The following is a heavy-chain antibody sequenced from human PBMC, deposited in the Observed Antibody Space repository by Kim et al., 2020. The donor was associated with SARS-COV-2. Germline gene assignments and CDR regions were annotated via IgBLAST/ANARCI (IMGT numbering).Heavy chain of an antibody. CDR1: GFTFSSYA. V-gene: IGHV3-23*01. CDR3: AKRYPNYDFWSGYSIFDY. Sequence: GGSLRLSCAASGFTFSSYAMSWVRQAPGKGLEWVSAISGSGGSTYYADSVKGRFTISRDNSKNTLYLQMNSLRAEDTAVYYCAKRYPNYDFWSGYSIFDYWGQGTLVTVSS. CDR2: ISGSGGST. J-gene: IGHJ4*02. D-gene: IGHD3-3*01.